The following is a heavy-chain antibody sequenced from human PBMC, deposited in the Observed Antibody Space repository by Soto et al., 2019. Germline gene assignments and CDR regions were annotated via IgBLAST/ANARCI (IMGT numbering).Heavy chain of an antibody. CDR3: AMSRDGYDPGRDY. V-gene: IGHV1-8*01. CDR2: MNPNSGNT. CDR1: GYTFTSYD. Sequence: QVQLVHSGAEVKKPGASVKVSCKASGYTFTSYDINWVRQATGQVLEWMGWMNPNSGNTGYAQKFQGRVTMTRNSSISTAYMELSSVRSEDTAVYYCAMSRDGYDPGRDYWGQGTLVTVSS. D-gene: IGHD5-12*01. J-gene: IGHJ4*02.